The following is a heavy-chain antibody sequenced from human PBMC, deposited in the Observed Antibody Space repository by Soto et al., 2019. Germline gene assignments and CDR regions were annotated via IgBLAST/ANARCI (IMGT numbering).Heavy chain of an antibody. CDR3: AREAYDSSGYYGNPFDY. CDR2: IYYSGST. J-gene: IGHJ4*02. Sequence: ETLSLTCTVSGGSISSYYWSWIRQPPGKGLEWIGYIYYSGSTNYNPSLKSRVTISVDTSKNQFSLKLSSVTAADTAVYYCAREAYDSSGYYGNPFDYWGQGTLVTVSS. CDR1: GGSISSYY. V-gene: IGHV4-59*12. D-gene: IGHD3-22*01.